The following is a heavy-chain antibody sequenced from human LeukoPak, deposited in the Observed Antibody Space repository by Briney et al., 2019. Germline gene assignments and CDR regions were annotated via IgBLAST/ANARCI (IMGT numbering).Heavy chain of an antibody. CDR1: GFTFSTYW. J-gene: IGHJ4*02. Sequence: GGSLRLSCAASGFTFSTYWMHWVRQVPGKGLVWVSRINSDESSTSYADSVKGRFTISRDNAKNTLYLQMNSLRAEDTAVYYCARAPVPAFGGVKYYFDYWGQGTLVTVSS. CDR2: INSDESST. V-gene: IGHV3-74*01. D-gene: IGHD3-16*01. CDR3: ARAPVPAFGGVKYYFDY.